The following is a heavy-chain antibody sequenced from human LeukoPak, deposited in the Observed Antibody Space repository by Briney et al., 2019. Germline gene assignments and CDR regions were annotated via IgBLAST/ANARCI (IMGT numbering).Heavy chain of an antibody. V-gene: IGHV3-30*04. Sequence: PGGSLRLSCAASGFTFSSYAMHWVREAPGKGLEWVAVISYDGSNKYYADSVKGRFTISRDNSKNTLYLQMNSLRAEDTAVYYCARDRSSTEHFDYWGQGTLVTVSS. CDR3: ARDRSSTEHFDY. CDR1: GFTFSSYA. D-gene: IGHD1-14*01. CDR2: ISYDGSNK. J-gene: IGHJ4*02.